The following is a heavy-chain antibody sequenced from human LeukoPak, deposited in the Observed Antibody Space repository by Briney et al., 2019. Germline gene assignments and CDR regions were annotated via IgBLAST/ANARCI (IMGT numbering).Heavy chain of an antibody. D-gene: IGHD2-2*02. CDR2: IYYSGST. V-gene: IGHV4-59*01. CDR1: GGPISSYY. Sequence: SETLSLTCTVSGGPISSYYWSWIRQPPGKGLEWIGYIYYSGSTNYNPSLKSRVTISVDTSKNQFSLKLSSVTAADTAVYYCAHTSRSDAFDIWGQGTMVTVSS. J-gene: IGHJ3*02. CDR3: AHTSRSDAFDI.